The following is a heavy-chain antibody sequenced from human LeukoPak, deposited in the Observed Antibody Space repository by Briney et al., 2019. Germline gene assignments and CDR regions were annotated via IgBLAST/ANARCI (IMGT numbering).Heavy chain of an antibody. V-gene: IGHV1-46*01. D-gene: IGHD2-8*01. J-gene: IGHJ6*02. CDR3: ARELIEVGPPAPYYYYGMDV. CDR1: GYTFTSYY. Sequence: ASAKVSCKPSGYTFTSYYMHWVRQAPGQGLEWMGIINPSGGSTSYAQKFQGRVTMTRDTSTSTVYMELSSLRSEDTAVYYCARELIEVGPPAPYYYYGMDVWGQGTTVTVSS. CDR2: INPSGGST.